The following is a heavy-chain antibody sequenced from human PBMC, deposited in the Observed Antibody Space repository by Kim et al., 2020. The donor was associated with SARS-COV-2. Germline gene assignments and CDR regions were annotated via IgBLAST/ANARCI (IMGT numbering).Heavy chain of an antibody. Sequence: SETLSLTCTVSGGSISSGSYYWSWIRQHPGKGLEWIGYIYYSGSTYYNPSLKSRVTISVDTSKNQFSLKLSSVTAADTAVYYCARDNQGSRRLGDLSRYGLDVWGQGTTVTVSS. CDR2: IYYSGST. V-gene: IGHV4-31*03. CDR3: ARDNQGSRRLGDLSRYGLDV. D-gene: IGHD3-16*02. CDR1: GGSISSGSYY. J-gene: IGHJ6*02.